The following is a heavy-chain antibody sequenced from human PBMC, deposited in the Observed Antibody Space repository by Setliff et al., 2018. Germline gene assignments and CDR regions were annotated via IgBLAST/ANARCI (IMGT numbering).Heavy chain of an antibody. J-gene: IGHJ6*03. Sequence: GESLKISCKTPGYTFTDYWIGWVRQMRGKGLEWMGIIFPGNSATKYSPSFQGQVTMSADKSISTAYLQWSSLKASDTAIYYCARVGDYMGFYYNYYMDVWGKGATVTVSS. CDR2: IFPGNSAT. D-gene: IGHD3-10*01. V-gene: IGHV5-51*01. CDR1: GYTFTDYW. CDR3: ARVGDYMGFYYNYYMDV.